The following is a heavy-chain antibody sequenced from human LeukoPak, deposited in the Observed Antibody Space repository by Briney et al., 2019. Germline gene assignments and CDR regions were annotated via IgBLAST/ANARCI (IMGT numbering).Heavy chain of an antibody. CDR1: GFTFSSYW. Sequence: GGSLRLSCAASGFTFSSYWMSWVRQAPGKGLEWVANIKQDGSEKYYVDSVKGRFTISRDNAKNSLYLQMNSLRAEDTAVYYCARDFRMVRGVIDYWGQGTLVTVSS. CDR3: ARDFRMVRGVIDY. J-gene: IGHJ4*02. D-gene: IGHD3-10*01. CDR2: IKQDGSEK. V-gene: IGHV3-7*01.